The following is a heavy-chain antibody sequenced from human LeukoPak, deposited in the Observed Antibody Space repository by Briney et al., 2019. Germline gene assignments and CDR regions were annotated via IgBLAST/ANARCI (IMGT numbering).Heavy chain of an antibody. J-gene: IGHJ2*01. CDR2: IVPIFGTA. Sequence: SVKVSCKASGGTFSSYAISWVRQAPGQGLEWMGGIVPIFGTANYAQKFQGRVTITADESTSTAYMELSSLRSEDTAVYYCARDRGGGRAADYWYFDLWGRGTLVTVSS. CDR3: ARDRGGGRAADYWYFDL. V-gene: IGHV1-69*13. D-gene: IGHD2-15*01. CDR1: GGTFSSYA.